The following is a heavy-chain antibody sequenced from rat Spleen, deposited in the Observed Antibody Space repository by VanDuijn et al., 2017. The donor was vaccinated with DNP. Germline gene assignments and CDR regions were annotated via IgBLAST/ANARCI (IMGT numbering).Heavy chain of an antibody. CDR3: ARLLAGRSYYFDY. CDR1: GFTFSDYY. CDR2: ISTSGGST. D-gene: IGHD2-7*01. J-gene: IGHJ2*01. V-gene: IGHV5-25*01. Sequence: EVQLVESGGDLVQPGRSLKLSCVASGFTFSDYYMAWVRQAPTKGLEWVASISTSGGSTYYRDSVRGRFTISRDNAEDTLFLQMNRLRSEDTATYYCARLLAGRSYYFDYWGQGVMVTVSS.